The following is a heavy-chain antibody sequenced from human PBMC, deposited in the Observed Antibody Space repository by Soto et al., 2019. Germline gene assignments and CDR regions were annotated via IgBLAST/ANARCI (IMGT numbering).Heavy chain of an antibody. D-gene: IGHD3-3*01. CDR2: IIPIFGTA. J-gene: IGHJ6*02. V-gene: IGHV1-69*13. CDR3: ARGLRLRFLEWLYEGPYYYGMDV. CDR1: GGTFSSYA. Sequence: SVKVSCKASGGTFSSYAISWVRQAPGQGLEWMGGIIPIFGTANYAQKFQGRVTITADESTSTAYMELSSLRSEDTAVYYCARGLRLRFLEWLYEGPYYYGMDVWGQGTTVTVSS.